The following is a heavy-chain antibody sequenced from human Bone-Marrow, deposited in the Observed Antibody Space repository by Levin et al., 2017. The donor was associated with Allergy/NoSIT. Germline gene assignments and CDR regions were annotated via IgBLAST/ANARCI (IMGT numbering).Heavy chain of an antibody. Sequence: SETLSLTCAVSGGSISSSNWWSWVRQPPGKGLEWIEEIYHSGSTNYNPSLKSRVTISVDKSKNQFPLKLSSVTAADTAVYYCARGGDYGDYPGDHYYFDYWGQGTLVTVSS. CDR1: GGSISSSNW. V-gene: IGHV4-4*02. CDR3: ARGGDYGDYPGDHYYFDY. CDR2: IYHSGST. J-gene: IGHJ4*02. D-gene: IGHD4-17*01.